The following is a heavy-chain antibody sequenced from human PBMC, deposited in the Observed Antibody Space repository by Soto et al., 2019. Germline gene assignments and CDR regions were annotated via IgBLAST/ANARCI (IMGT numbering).Heavy chain of an antibody. CDR1: GFTFSSYW. D-gene: IGHD2-21*02. CDR3: LSPPRKSVEYCGSDCFRYYDS. V-gene: IGHV3-7*03. CDR2: IKEDGREK. J-gene: IGHJ4*02. Sequence: GGSLRLSCVVSGFTFSSYWMGWVRQTPGKGLQWVANIKEDGREKYYVGSVKGRCTISRDNTENSLFLHLNSLTAEETAVYNRLSPPRKSVEYCGSDCFRYYDSGGQGTLVTVSS.